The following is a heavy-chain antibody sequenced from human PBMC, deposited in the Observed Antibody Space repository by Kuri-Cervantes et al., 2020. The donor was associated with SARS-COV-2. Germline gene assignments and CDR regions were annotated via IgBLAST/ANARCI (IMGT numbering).Heavy chain of an antibody. V-gene: IGHV3-33*06. D-gene: IGHD2-2*02. J-gene: IGHJ4*02. Sequence: GESLKISCAASGFTFGSYGMHWVRQAPGKGLEWVAGIWYDGSNKYYADSVKGRFTISRDNSKNTLYLQMNSLRAEDTAVYYCAKDGCSSTSCYMGYYFDYWGQGTLVTVSS. CDR3: AKDGCSSTSCYMGYYFDY. CDR2: IWYDGSNK. CDR1: GFTFGSYG.